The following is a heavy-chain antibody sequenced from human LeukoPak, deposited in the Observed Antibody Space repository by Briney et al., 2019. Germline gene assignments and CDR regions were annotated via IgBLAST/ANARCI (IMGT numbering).Heavy chain of an antibody. CDR1: GFTFSSFR. CDR3: ARDYYDSGSYCFDY. D-gene: IGHD3-10*01. Sequence: GGSLRLSCAAAGFTFSSFRMTWVRQAPGKGLEWVANIKQDGSEKYYVDSVKGRFTISRDNAKNSLYLQMNSLRAEDTAVYYCARDYYDSGSYCFDYWGQGTLVTVSP. CDR2: IKQDGSEK. V-gene: IGHV3-7*04. J-gene: IGHJ4*02.